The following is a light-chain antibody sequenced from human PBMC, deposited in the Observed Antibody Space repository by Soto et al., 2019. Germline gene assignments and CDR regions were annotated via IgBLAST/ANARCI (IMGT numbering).Light chain of an antibody. CDR2: EVS. CDR3: SSYAGRNNLV. Sequence: QSVLTQPPSASGSPGQSVTISCTGTSSDVGGYNYVSWYQQHPGKAPKLMIYEVSKRPSGVPDRFSGSKSGNTASLTVSGLQADDEADYYCSSYAGRNNLVFGTGTKVTVL. V-gene: IGLV2-8*01. J-gene: IGLJ1*01. CDR1: SSDVGGYNY.